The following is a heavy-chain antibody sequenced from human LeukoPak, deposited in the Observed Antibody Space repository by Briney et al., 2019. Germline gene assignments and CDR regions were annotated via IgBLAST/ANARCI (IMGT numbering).Heavy chain of an antibody. CDR2: VSYDGTKK. J-gene: IGHJ6*02. V-gene: IGHV3-30*18. D-gene: IGHD3-16*01. CDR3: AKDRGLGDYYYGMDA. Sequence: HPGGSLRLSCVASGFPFSTYAMHWVRQAPGKGLEWVTIVSYDGTKKYYVDSVNGRFTVSRDNPNNTLYLEMNNLRAEDTAVYYCAKDRGLGDYYYGMDAWGQGTTVSVSS. CDR1: GFPFSTYA.